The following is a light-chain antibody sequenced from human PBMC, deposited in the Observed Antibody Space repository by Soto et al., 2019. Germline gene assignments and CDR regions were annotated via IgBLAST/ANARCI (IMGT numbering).Light chain of an antibody. CDR3: QQRNIWPPVT. CDR1: QSVSSD. CDR2: GAF. J-gene: IGKJ5*01. V-gene: IGKV3-11*01. Sequence: EIMFTPSLCTLSLSSEERATLSCRASQSVSSDSLAWCQHKLGQAPRLLIYGAFNRATGIPARFSGSGSGTDFTLTISSLEPEDSAIYYCQQRNIWPPVTFGQGTLLEI.